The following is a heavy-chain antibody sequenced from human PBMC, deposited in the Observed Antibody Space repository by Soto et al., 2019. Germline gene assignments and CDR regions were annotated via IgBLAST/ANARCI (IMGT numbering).Heavy chain of an antibody. CDR1: GLTFSVSA. Sequence: GGSLRLSCVASGLTFSVSAMTWVRQAPGKGLEWVSTTGISGRTTYYGDSVKGRFTVSRDNSRNTLDLQMSSLRAEDTAVYYCATVHNTSRSFNYWGRGTLVTVSS. D-gene: IGHD1-20*01. CDR3: ATVHNTSRSFNY. J-gene: IGHJ4*02. CDR2: TGISGRTT. V-gene: IGHV3-23*01.